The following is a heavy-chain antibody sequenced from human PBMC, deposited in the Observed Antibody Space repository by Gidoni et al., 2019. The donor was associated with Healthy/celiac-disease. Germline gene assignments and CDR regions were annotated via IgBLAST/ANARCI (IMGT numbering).Heavy chain of an antibody. D-gene: IGHD3-10*01. CDR1: GGSISSSSYY. V-gene: IGHV4-39*01. CDR2: IYYSGST. J-gene: IGHJ4*02. CDR3: ARSSLWFGELLYYFDY. Sequence: QLQLQESGPGLVKPSETLSLTCTVSGGSISSSSYYWCWIRQPPGKGLEWIGSIYYSGSTYYNPSLKSRVTISVDTSKNQFSLKLSSVTAADTAVYYCARSSLWFGELLYYFDYWGQGTLVTVSS.